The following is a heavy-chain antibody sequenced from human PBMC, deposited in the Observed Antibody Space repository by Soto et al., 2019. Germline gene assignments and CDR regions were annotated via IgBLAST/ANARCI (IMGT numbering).Heavy chain of an antibody. CDR3: ARSLALAVAASNNYLDP. J-gene: IGHJ5*02. D-gene: IGHD2-15*01. Sequence: QVQLVQSGTEVKKPGASVKVSCKASGYEFTNYGISWVRQAPGQGLDGMGWISAYNGNTKYEQTLQGRITMSTDTSTGTAYMELRRLRSDDTALYYCARSLALAVAASNNYLDPWGQGTLVIVSS. CDR2: ISAYNGNT. V-gene: IGHV1-18*04. CDR1: GYEFTNYG.